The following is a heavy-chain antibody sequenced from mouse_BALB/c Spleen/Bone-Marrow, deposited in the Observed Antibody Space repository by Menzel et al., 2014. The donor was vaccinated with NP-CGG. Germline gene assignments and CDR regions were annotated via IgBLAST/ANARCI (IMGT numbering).Heavy chain of an antibody. CDR2: IFPGDSTT. J-gene: IGHJ1*01. CDR3: VRSRLRDWYFDV. D-gene: IGHD1-2*01. Sequence: QVQLQQSGVELVKPGASVKLSCKASGNTLTSYDINWARQRPEQGLEWIGWIFPGDSTTKYNEKFKGKATLSTDKSSSTVHMQLSRLTSEDSAVYFCVRSRLRDWYFDVWGAGTTVTISS. CDR1: GNTLTSYD. V-gene: IGHV1S56*01.